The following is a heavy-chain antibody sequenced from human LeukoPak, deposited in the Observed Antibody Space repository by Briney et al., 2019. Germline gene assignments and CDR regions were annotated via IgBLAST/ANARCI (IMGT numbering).Heavy chain of an antibody. CDR1: GFTLSSYG. CDR2: ISYDGSNK. Sequence: GGSLRLSCAASGFTLSSYGMHWVRQAPGKGLEWVAVISYDGSNKYYADSVKGRFTISRDNSKNTLYLQMNSLRAEDTAVYYCARDNTNYYYYYGMDVWGQGTTVTVSS. D-gene: IGHD1-26*01. V-gene: IGHV3-30*03. J-gene: IGHJ6*02. CDR3: ARDNTNYYYYYGMDV.